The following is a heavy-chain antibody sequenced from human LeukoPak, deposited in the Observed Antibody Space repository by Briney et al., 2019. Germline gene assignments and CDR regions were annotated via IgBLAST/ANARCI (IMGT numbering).Heavy chain of an antibody. V-gene: IGHV3-7*01. CDR1: GFTFSSYN. D-gene: IGHD3-10*01. CDR2: IKEDGSEK. J-gene: IGHJ3*02. Sequence: GGSLRLSCAASGFTFSSYNMNWVRQAPGKGLEWVASIKEDGSEKYYVDSVKGRFTISRDNAKNSLFLQMNSLRVEDTAVYYCARAAMVRGVIGAFDIWGQGTMVTVSS. CDR3: ARAAMVRGVIGAFDI.